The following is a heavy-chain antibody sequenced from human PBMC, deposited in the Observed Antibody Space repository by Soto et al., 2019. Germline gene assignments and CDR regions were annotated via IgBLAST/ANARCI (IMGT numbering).Heavy chain of an antibody. Sequence: SESLSLTCTVYGGSFSGYSWNWIRQPPGKGLEWIGEINHSGSTNYNPSLKSRVTISLDTSKNQFSLRLTSLTAADTAVYFCARAPQIVAMGRPFDYWGQGILVTVSS. J-gene: IGHJ4*02. CDR2: INHSGST. CDR3: ARAPQIVAMGRPFDY. V-gene: IGHV4-34*01. D-gene: IGHD5-12*01. CDR1: GGSFSGYS.